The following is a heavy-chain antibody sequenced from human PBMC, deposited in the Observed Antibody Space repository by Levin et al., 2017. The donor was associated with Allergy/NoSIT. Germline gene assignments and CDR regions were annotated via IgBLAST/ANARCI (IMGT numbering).Heavy chain of an antibody. D-gene: IGHD3-22*01. Sequence: PGESLKISCAASGFTFSSYWMSWVRQAPGKGLEWVANIKQDGSEKYYVDSVKGRFTISRDNAKNSLYLQMNSLRAEDTAVYYCARDKVFGYDSSGYFAYWGQGTLVTVSS. J-gene: IGHJ4*02. V-gene: IGHV3-7*01. CDR3: ARDKVFGYDSSGYFAY. CDR1: GFTFSSYW. CDR2: IKQDGSEK.